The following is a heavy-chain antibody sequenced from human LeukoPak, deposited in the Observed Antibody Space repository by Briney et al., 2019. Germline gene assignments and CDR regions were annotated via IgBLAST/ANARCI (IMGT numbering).Heavy chain of an antibody. V-gene: IGHV3-23*01. CDR2: ISGNGGST. CDR1: EFTFSSYG. D-gene: IGHD3-10*01. CDR3: AKGLGYYGSGSPFDY. Sequence: GGCLRLSCGASEFTFSSYGMSWVRQAPGKGLEWVSSISGNGGSTQYADSVQGRFAISRDNSKNTLYLQMNSLRVEDTAAYYCAKGLGYYGSGSPFDYWGQGTLVTVSS. J-gene: IGHJ4*02.